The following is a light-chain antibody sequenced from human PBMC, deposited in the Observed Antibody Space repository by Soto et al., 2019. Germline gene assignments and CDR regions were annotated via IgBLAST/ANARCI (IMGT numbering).Light chain of an antibody. J-gene: IGLJ1*01. V-gene: IGLV2-11*01. CDR3: CSYAGSYTYV. CDR2: DVS. CDR1: SSDVGGYNY. Sequence: QSALTQPRSVSGSPGQSVTISCTGTSSDVGGYNYVSWYQQHPGRAPKVMIYDVSKRPSGVPDRFSGSNSGNTASLTISGLQAEDEADYYCCSYAGSYTYVFGTGTQLTVL.